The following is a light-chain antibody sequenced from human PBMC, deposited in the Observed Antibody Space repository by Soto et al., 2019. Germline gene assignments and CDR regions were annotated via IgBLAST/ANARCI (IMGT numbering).Light chain of an antibody. J-gene: IGLJ2*01. CDR2: RNN. V-gene: IGLV1-47*01. CDR1: SSNIGSNY. CDR3: AAWDDSLSGVV. Sequence: QPVLTQPPSASGTPGQRVTISCSGSSSNIGSNYVFWYQHLPGTAPKLLIYRNNQRPSGVPDRFFGSKSGTSASLAISGLRSEDETDYYCAAWDDSLSGVVFGGGTKVTVL.